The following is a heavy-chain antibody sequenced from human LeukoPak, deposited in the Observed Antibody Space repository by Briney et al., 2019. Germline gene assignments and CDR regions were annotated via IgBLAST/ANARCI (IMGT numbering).Heavy chain of an antibody. Sequence: GGSLRLSCAASGFTFSNSAMSWVCQAPGKGLEWVSTLSGSGITTYYADSVKGRFTISRDNSKNTLYLQMNSLRAEDTAVYYCAKGIYSSGWSYFDYWGHGTLVTVSS. J-gene: IGHJ4*01. D-gene: IGHD6-19*01. CDR2: LSGSGITT. CDR1: GFTFSNSA. CDR3: AKGIYSSGWSYFDY. V-gene: IGHV3-23*01.